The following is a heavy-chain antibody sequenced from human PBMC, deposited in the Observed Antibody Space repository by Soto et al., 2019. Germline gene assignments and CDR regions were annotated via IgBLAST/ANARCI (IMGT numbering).Heavy chain of an antibody. CDR1: GASITGTSY. J-gene: IGHJ4*02. CDR3: ARGMTPPGAPAWYYFDS. V-gene: IGHV4-4*07. Sequence: PSETLSLPGLVSGASITGTSYWSWIRQPAGKGLEWIGRFSLSGTANYNPSLRSRVTMSADVSKNQFSLRLTSVTAADTALYYCARGMTPPGAPAWYYFDSWGQGTLVTVSS. D-gene: IGHD2-8*02. CDR2: FSLSGTA.